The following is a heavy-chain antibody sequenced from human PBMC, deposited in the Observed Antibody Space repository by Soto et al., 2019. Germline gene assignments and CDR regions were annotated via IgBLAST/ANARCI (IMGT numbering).Heavy chain of an antibody. Sequence: QITLKESGPSVVKPTQTLTLTCTFSGFSLSTTAEAVGWVRQPPGKALEWLALIYWDDDDRYSPSLKSRLTITKDTSKNQVVLTMTNMDPVDTATYYCAHLRRYCFDYWGQGTLVTVSS. CDR1: GFSLSTTAEA. CDR2: IYWDDDD. J-gene: IGHJ4*02. D-gene: IGHD4-17*01. V-gene: IGHV2-5*02. CDR3: AHLRRYCFDY.